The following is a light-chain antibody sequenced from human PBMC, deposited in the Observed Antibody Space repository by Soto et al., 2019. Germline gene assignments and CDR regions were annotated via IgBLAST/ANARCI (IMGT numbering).Light chain of an antibody. CDR1: QSVSSSY. CDR3: QQYGSSIT. V-gene: IGKV3-20*01. Sequence: ELVLTQSAGTLSLSPGERATLSCRASQSVSSSYLAWYQQKPGQAPRLLIYGASSRATGIPDRFSGSGSGTDFTLTISRLEPEDFAVYYCQQYGSSITFGQGTRLEIK. J-gene: IGKJ5*01. CDR2: GAS.